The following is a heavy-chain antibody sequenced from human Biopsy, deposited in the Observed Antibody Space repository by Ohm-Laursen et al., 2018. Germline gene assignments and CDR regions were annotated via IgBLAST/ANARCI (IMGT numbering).Heavy chain of an antibody. J-gene: IGHJ4*02. V-gene: IGHV3-21*01. CDR3: ARGPSGVATIG. Sequence: SLRLSCAASGFTFSPYGMNWVRQAPGQGLEWVSSISSSGSFIYFADSVKGRFTISRDNARNTLYLQMNSLRVEDTAVYYCARGPSGVATIGRGQGTLVTASS. D-gene: IGHD5-24*01. CDR1: GFTFSPYG. CDR2: ISSSGSFI.